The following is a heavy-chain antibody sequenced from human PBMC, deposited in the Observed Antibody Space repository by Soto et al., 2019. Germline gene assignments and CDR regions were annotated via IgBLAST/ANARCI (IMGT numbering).Heavy chain of an antibody. Sequence: SETLSLTCTVSGGSISSYYWSWIRQPPGKGLEWIGYIYYSGSTNYNPSLKSRVTISVDTSKNQFSLKLSSVTAADTAVYYCARHAPQHPEQQLVATMFDPWGQGTLVTVSS. V-gene: IGHV4-59*08. D-gene: IGHD6-13*01. CDR1: GGSISSYY. CDR2: IYYSGST. CDR3: ARHAPQHPEQQLVATMFDP. J-gene: IGHJ5*02.